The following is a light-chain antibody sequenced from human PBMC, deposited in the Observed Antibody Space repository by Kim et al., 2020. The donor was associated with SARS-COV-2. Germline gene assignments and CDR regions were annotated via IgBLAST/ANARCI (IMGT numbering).Light chain of an antibody. CDR1: RSDVSGYNY. CDR2: DVH. V-gene: IGLV2-14*03. Sequence: GQSITISCTGTRSDVSGYNYVAWYQQHPGKAPNLIIYDVHNRPSGVSDRFSGSKSGNTASLTISGLQAEDEADYYCSSFASSTSYVFGTGTKVTVL. CDR3: SSFASSTSYV. J-gene: IGLJ1*01.